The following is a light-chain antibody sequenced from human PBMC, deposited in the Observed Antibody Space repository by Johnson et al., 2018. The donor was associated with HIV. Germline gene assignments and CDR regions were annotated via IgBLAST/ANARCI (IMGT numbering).Light chain of an antibody. CDR2: DNN. V-gene: IGLV1-51*01. CDR3: GTWDSSLSAEV. Sequence: QSVLTQPPSVSAAPGQKVTISCSGSSSNIGNNYVSWYQQLPGTAPKLLIYDNNKRPSGIPDRFSGSKSGTSATLGITGLQTGDEADYYCGTWDSSLSAEVCGTGNKVTVL. CDR1: SSNIGNNY. J-gene: IGLJ1*01.